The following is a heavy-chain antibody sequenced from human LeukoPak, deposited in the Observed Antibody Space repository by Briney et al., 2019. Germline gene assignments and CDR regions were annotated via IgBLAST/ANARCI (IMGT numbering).Heavy chain of an antibody. D-gene: IGHD6-19*01. J-gene: IGHJ4*02. V-gene: IGHV4-39*07. CDR2: IYYSGST. CDR3: ARSIAVAGTLGY. Sequence: SETLSLTCTVSGGSISSSSYYWGWIRQPPGKGLEWIGSIYYSGSTYYNPSLKSRVTISVDTSKNQFSLKLSSVTAADTAVYYCARSIAVAGTLGYWGQGTLVTVSS. CDR1: GGSISSSSYY.